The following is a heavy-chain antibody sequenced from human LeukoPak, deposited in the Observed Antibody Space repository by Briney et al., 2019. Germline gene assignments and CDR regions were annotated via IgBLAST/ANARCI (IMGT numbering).Heavy chain of an antibody. CDR2: IYYSGST. CDR1: GGSISSYY. D-gene: IGHD5-24*01. J-gene: IGHJ3*02. V-gene: IGHV4-59*12. CDR3: ARSPGNVLMRWLRKNDAFDI. Sequence: SETLSLTCTVSGGSISSYYWSWIRQPPGKGLEWIGYIYYSGSTNYNPSLKSRVTISVDTSKNQFSLKLSSVTAADTAVYYCARSPGNVLMRWLRKNDAFDIWGQGTMVTVSS.